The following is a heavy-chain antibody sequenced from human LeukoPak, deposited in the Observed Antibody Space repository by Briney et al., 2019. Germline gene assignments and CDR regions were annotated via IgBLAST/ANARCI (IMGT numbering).Heavy chain of an antibody. D-gene: IGHD3-3*01. CDR2: INPSGGST. CDR3: AREVLRFLEWSHDAFDI. V-gene: IGHV1-46*01. J-gene: IGHJ3*02. Sequence: ASVKVSCKASGYTFTSCYMHWVRQAPGQGLEWMGIINPSGGSTSYAQKFQGRVTMTRDTSTSTVYMELSSLRSEDTAVYYCAREVLRFLEWSHDAFDIWGQGTMVTVSS. CDR1: GYTFTSCY.